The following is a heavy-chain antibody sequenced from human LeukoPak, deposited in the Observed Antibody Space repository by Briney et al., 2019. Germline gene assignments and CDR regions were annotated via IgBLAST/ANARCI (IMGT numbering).Heavy chain of an antibody. J-gene: IGHJ4*02. CDR1: GFTFSSYS. CDR3: ARDRLYSSVLFDY. V-gene: IGHV3-21*01. CDR2: ISSSSYI. Sequence: PGGSLRLSCAASGFTFSSYSWNWVRQAQGKGLEWVSSISSSSYIYYADSVKGRFTISRDNAKNSLYLQMNSLRAEDTAVYYCARDRLYSSVLFDYWGQGTLVTVSS. D-gene: IGHD6-19*01.